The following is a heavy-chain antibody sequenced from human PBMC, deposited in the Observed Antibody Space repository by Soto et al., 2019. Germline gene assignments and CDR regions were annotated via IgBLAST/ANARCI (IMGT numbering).Heavy chain of an antibody. CDR2: IYPGDSHA. CDR1: GYSFTHYG. Sequence: GESLKISCNGSGYSFTHYGIGWVRQMPGKGLEGMGIIYPGDSHAIYSPSFQGQVTMSADKSISTADLQWSSLKASDTAMYYCARPYSGGPNDPFDVWGQGTMVTVSS. D-gene: IGHD1-26*01. V-gene: IGHV5-51*01. CDR3: ARPYSGGPNDPFDV. J-gene: IGHJ3*01.